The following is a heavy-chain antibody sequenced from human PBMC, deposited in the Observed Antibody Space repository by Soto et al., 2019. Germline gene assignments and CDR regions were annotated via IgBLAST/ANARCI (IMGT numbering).Heavy chain of an antibody. CDR1: GGSVSSGSYY. J-gene: IGHJ4*02. CDR2: IYYSGST. Sequence: SETLSLTCTVSGGSVSSGSYYWSWIRQPPGKGLEWIGYIYYSGSTNYNPSLKSRVTISVDTSKNQFSLKLSSVTAADTAVYYCARRKHSYYDSSGYYLDYWGQGILVTVSS. V-gene: IGHV4-61*01. D-gene: IGHD3-22*01. CDR3: ARRKHSYYDSSGYYLDY.